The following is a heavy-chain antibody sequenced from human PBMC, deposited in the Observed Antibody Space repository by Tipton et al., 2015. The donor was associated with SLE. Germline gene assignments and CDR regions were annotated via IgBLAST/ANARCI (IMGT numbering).Heavy chain of an antibody. CDR3: ARDTAHYGSGDGAFDI. Sequence: TLSLTCNVSGGPVSTHYWTWIRQAPGKGLEWIGYIYYTGSTYSNPSLKSRVTISLDKSKNQFSLKLNSVTAADTAVYYCARDTAHYGSGDGAFDIWGQGTMVTVSS. CDR2: IYYTGST. D-gene: IGHD3-10*01. J-gene: IGHJ3*02. V-gene: IGHV4-59*02. CDR1: GGPVSTHY.